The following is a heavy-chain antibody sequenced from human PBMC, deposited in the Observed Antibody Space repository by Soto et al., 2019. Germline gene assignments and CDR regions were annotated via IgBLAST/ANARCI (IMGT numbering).Heavy chain of an antibody. J-gene: IGHJ3*02. V-gene: IGHV3-53*04. Sequence: PGGSLILSWAASGFTASRNYMIPVRQAPGKGLEWVSVIYSGGSTYYADSVKGRFTISRHNSKDTLYLQMNSLRAEDTAVYYWASTMEIKSTVPDAVLIWGPGPSVAVS. CDR1: GFTASRNY. CDR2: IYSGGST. CDR3: ASTMEIKSTVPDAVLI. D-gene: IGHD2-2*01.